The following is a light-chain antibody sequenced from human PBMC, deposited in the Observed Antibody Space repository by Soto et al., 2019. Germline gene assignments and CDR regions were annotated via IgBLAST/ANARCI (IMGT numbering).Light chain of an antibody. Sequence: DIQMTQSPSTLSASVRDRVTITCRASQSISIWLAWYQQKPGKAPKLLIYKASSLESGVPSRFSGSGSGTEFTLTISSLQPDDFATYYCQHYYNYPWTFGQGTKVEIK. CDR1: QSISIW. CDR3: QHYYNYPWT. V-gene: IGKV1-5*03. J-gene: IGKJ1*01. CDR2: KAS.